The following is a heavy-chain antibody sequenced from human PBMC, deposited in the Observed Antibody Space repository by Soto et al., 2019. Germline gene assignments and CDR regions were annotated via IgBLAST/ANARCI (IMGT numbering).Heavy chain of an antibody. Sequence: LRLSCAASGFTFSSYGMHWVRQAPGKGLEWVAVISYDGSNKYYADSVKGRFTISRDNSKNTLYLQMNSLRAEDTAVYYCAKASGNSGGWFDPWGQGTLVTVSS. CDR2: ISYDGSNK. D-gene: IGHD2-15*01. J-gene: IGHJ5*02. V-gene: IGHV3-30*18. CDR1: GFTFSSYG. CDR3: AKASGNSGGWFDP.